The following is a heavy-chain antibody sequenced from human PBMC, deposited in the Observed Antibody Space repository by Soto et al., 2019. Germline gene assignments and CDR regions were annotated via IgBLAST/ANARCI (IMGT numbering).Heavy chain of an antibody. Sequence: PGGSLRLSCAASGFSFSNYEMNWVRQAPGKGLEWVAYISSGGSTVHYADSVRGRFTVSRDNARNSLYLQMNTLRVEDTALYYCARDRAAGGYWGQGTRVTVSS. V-gene: IGHV3-48*03. J-gene: IGHJ4*02. D-gene: IGHD6-13*01. CDR2: ISSGGSTV. CDR1: GFSFSNYE. CDR3: ARDRAAGGY.